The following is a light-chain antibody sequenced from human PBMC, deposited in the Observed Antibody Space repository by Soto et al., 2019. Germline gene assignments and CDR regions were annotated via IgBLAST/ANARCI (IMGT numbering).Light chain of an antibody. CDR2: EAT. Sequence: QSALTQPAPVSGSPGQSITISCTGASTNVGTYYLVSWYQHHPGEAPKLLIYEATKRPSGLSNRFSGSKSGNTASLTISGLQADDEAHYYCCSYAGGSTWVFGGGTKLTVL. J-gene: IGLJ3*02. CDR3: CSYAGGSTWV. CDR1: STNVGTYYL. V-gene: IGLV2-23*01.